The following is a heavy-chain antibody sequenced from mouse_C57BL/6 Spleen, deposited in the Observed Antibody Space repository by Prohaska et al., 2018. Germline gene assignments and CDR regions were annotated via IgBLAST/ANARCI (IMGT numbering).Heavy chain of an antibody. D-gene: IGHD1-2*01. CDR3: ARFITTVKGYFDV. CDR2: INPNNGGT. Sequence: EVQLQQSGPELVKPGASVKISCKASGYTFTDYYMNWVKQSHGKSLEWIGDINPNNGGTSYNQKFKGKATLTVDKSSSTAYMELRSLTSEDSAVYYCARFITTVKGYFDVWGTGTTVTVSS. V-gene: IGHV1-26*01. CDR1: GYTFTDYY. J-gene: IGHJ1*03.